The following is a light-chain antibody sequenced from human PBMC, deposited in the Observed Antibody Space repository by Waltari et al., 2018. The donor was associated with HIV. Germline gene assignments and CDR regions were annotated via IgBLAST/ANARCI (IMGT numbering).Light chain of an antibody. J-gene: IGKJ2*01. CDR1: QSVLYSSNSKNY. V-gene: IGKV4-1*01. Sequence: IVMTHSPDSLAVSLGERATINCNSSQSVLYSSNSKNYLAWYQQKPGQSPKLLIYWASTRESGVPERFSGSGSGTHVTLTINGLQAEDVAVYYCQQFLSTLYTFGQGTKLEIK. CDR2: WAS. CDR3: QQFLSTLYT.